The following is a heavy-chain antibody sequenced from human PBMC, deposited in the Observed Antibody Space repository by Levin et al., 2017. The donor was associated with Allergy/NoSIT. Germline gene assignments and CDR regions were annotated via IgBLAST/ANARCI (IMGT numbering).Heavy chain of an antibody. V-gene: IGHV4-59*01. CDR2: IYYSGST. D-gene: IGHD6-13*01. CDR3: ARVPPTRSYSSSWYNYYYYGMDV. CDR1: GGSISSYY. J-gene: IGHJ6*02. Sequence: SETLSLTCTVSGGSISSYYWSWIRQPPGKGLEWIGYIYYSGSTNYNPSLKSRVTISVDTSKNQFSLKLSSVTAADTAVYYCARVPPTRSYSSSWYNYYYYGMDVWGQGTTVTVSS.